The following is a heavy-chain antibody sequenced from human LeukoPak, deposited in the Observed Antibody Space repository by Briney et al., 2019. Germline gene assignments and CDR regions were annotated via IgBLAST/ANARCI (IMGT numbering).Heavy chain of an antibody. D-gene: IGHD4-17*01. J-gene: IGHJ6*03. V-gene: IGHV4-39*07. Sequence: SETLSLTCTVSGGSISSSSYYWGWIRQPPGKGLEWIGSIYYSGSTYYNPSLKSRVTISVDTSKNQFSLKLSSVTAADTAVYYCAKRPHDYGDYGDYYYYMDVWGKGTTVTVSS. CDR3: AKRPHDYGDYGDYYYYMDV. CDR1: GGSISSSSYY. CDR2: IYYSGST.